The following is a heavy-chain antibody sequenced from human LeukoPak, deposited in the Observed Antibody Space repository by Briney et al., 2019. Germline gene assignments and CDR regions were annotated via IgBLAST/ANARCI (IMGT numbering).Heavy chain of an antibody. Sequence: GGSLRLSCAASGFTFDDYAMHWVRQAPGKGLEWVSGISWNSGSIGYADSVKGRFTISRDNAKNSLYLQMNSLRAEDTALYYCAKSGGSSWYLYYGMDVWGLGTMVTVSS. CDR1: GFTFDDYA. D-gene: IGHD6-13*01. J-gene: IGHJ6*02. CDR3: AKSGGSSWYLYYGMDV. V-gene: IGHV3-9*01. CDR2: ISWNSGSI.